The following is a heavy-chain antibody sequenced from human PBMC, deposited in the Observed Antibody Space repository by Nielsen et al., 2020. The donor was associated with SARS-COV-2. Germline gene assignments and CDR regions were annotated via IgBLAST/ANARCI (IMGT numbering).Heavy chain of an antibody. CDR2: ISGGGTNS. V-gene: IGHV3-23*01. CDR1: GFTFNTYA. J-gene: IGHJ4*02. CDR3: ANDFGDCGSSTCRPK. Sequence: GGSLKISCAASGFTFNTYAMSWIRQAPGKGLEWISAISGGGTNSFYADSVKGRFTISRDNSNHTLYLQLTNLRAEDTAVYYCANDFGDCGSSTCRPKWGQGSRITVSS. D-gene: IGHD2-2*01.